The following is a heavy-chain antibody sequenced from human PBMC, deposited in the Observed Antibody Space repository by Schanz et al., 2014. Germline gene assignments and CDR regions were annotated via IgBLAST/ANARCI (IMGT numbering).Heavy chain of an antibody. Sequence: QVQLVQSGAEVKEPGASVKLSCKSSGYTFTDYYMQWVRQAPGQGLEWMGWISAYNGNTNYAQKLQGRVTMTTDTSTSTAYMELRSLRAEDTAVYFCAKESEIVVVVGTSMSGDFHHWGPGTLVTV. CDR1: GYTFTDYY. V-gene: IGHV1-18*04. CDR2: ISAYNGNT. CDR3: AKESEIVVVVGTSMSGDFHH. D-gene: IGHD2-15*01. J-gene: IGHJ1*01.